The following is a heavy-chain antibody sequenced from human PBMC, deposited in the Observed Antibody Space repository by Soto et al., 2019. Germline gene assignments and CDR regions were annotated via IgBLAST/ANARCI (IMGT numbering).Heavy chain of an antibody. CDR1: GGSISSGGYS. J-gene: IGHJ1*01. V-gene: IGHV4-30-2*01. CDR3: ARESDSSSFAEYFQH. Sequence: SLTCAVSGGSISSGGYSWSWIRQPPGKGLEWIGYIYHSGSTYYADSVKGRFTISRDNSKNTLYLQMNSLRAEDTAVYYCARESDSSSFAEYFQHWGQGTLVTVSS. CDR2: IYHSGST. D-gene: IGHD6-13*01.